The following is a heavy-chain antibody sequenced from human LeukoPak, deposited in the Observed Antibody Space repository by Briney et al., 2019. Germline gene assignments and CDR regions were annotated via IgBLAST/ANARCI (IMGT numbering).Heavy chain of an antibody. J-gene: IGHJ4*02. CDR1: GDFITAYY. Sequence: SETLSLTCTVSGDFITAYYWSWIRQPPGKGLEWIGYVYYSGSTEYNPSLRSRVTISLEMSKHQSSLNLTSVTAADTAVYYCASNTGTVFDYWGQGALVTVSS. CDR2: VYYSGST. CDR3: ASNTGTVFDY. D-gene: IGHD7-27*01. V-gene: IGHV4-59*01.